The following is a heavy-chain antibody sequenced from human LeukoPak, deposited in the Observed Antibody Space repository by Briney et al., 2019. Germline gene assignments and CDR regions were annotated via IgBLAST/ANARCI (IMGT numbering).Heavy chain of an antibody. CDR2: INPAAGNT. D-gene: IGHD2-15*01. CDR3: ARERSATFYFDY. J-gene: IGHJ4*02. CDR1: GYTFTTYY. V-gene: IGHV1-46*01. Sequence: GASVKVSCKASGYTFTTYYIHWVRQAPGQGLEWMGIINPAAGNTNYAQKFQGRVTMTRDTSTSTVYMELNSLRSEDTAVYYCARERSATFYFDYWGRGTLVTVSS.